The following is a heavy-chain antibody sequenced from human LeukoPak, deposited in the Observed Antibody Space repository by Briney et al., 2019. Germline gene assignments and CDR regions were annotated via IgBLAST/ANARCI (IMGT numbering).Heavy chain of an antibody. Sequence: PSETLSLTCTVSGGSISSYYWSWIRQPPGKGLEWIGYIYYSGSTNYNLSLKSRVTISVDTSKNQFSLKLSSVTAADTAVYYCASVITSRGWLDPWGQGTLVTVSS. CDR3: ASVITSRGWLDP. J-gene: IGHJ5*02. CDR1: GGSISSYY. CDR2: IYYSGST. D-gene: IGHD3-10*01. V-gene: IGHV4-59*01.